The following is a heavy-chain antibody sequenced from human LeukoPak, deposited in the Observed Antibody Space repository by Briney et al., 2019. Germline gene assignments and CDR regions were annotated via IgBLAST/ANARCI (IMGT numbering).Heavy chain of an antibody. CDR3: ARDTYYYDSSGYYPKIGSDY. CDR2: ISGSGCST. J-gene: IGHJ4*02. V-gene: IGHV3-23*01. CDR1: GFTFSSYG. Sequence: PGGTLRLSCAASGFTFSSYGMSWVRQAPGKGLEWVSAISGSGCSTYYADSVKGRFTISRDNSKNTLYLQMNSLGAEDTAVYYCARDTYYYDSSGYYPKIGSDYWGQGTLVTVSS. D-gene: IGHD3-22*01.